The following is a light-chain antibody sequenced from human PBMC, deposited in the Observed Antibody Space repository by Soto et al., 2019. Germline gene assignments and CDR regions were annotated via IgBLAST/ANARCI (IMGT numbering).Light chain of an antibody. J-gene: IGKJ4*01. Sequence: DIQMTQSPSSLSASVGDRVTITCRASQSISSYLNWYQQKPGKAPKLLIYAASSFQSGVPSRFSGSGSGTDFILTISSLQPEDFATYYCQQSYSTPLTFGGGTKVEMK. CDR3: QQSYSTPLT. V-gene: IGKV1-39*01. CDR1: QSISSY. CDR2: AAS.